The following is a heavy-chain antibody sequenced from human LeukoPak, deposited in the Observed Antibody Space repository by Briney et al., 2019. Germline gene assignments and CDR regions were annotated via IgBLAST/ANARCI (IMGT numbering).Heavy chain of an antibody. V-gene: IGHV4-59*01. J-gene: IGHJ3*02. CDR2: IYYSGST. CDR3: ARVGDIAARPLWAFDI. CDR1: GGSISSYY. D-gene: IGHD6-6*01. Sequence: SETLSLTCTVSGGSISSYYWSWIRQPPGKGLEWIGYIYYSGSTNYNPSLKSRVTISVDTSKNQFSLKLSSVTAADTAVYYCARVGDIAARPLWAFDIWGQGTMVTVSS.